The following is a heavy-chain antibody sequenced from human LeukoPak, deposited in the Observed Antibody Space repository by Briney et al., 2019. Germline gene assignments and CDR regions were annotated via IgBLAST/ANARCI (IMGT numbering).Heavy chain of an antibody. CDR2: ISAYNGNT. D-gene: IGHD3-3*01. CDR1: GYTFTSYG. J-gene: IGHJ6*02. V-gene: IGHV1-18*01. CDR3: AADWATYYDFWSGYYTQGTGMDV. Sequence: GASVKVSCKASGYTFTSYGISWVRQAPGQGLEWMGWISAYNGNTNYAQKLQGRVTMTTDTSTSTAYMELRSLRSDDTAVYYCAADWATYYDFWSGYYTQGTGMDVWGQGTTVTVSS.